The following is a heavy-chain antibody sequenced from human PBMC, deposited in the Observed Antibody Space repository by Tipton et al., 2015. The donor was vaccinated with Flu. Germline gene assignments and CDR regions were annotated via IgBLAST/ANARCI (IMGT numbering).Heavy chain of an antibody. CDR1: GASLRSSSYY. Sequence: TLSLTCTVSGASLRSSSYYWGWIRQPQGKGLEWIGSFYYDVGTYYNPSLNSRVTISVDESKNQISLRLTSVTAADTAVYYCVRTKDGYTLSNFVYWGQGTLVTVSS. CDR3: VRTKDGYTLSNFVY. V-gene: IGHV4-39*07. D-gene: IGHD5-24*01. CDR2: FYYDVGT. J-gene: IGHJ4*02.